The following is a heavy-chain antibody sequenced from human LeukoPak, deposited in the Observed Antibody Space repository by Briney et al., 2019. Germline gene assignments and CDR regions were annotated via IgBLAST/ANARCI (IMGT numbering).Heavy chain of an antibody. J-gene: IGHJ4*02. D-gene: IGHD3-22*01. V-gene: IGHV4-34*01. CDR1: GGSFSGYY. CDR3: ARSLTYYYDSSGYYPD. Sequence: SETLSLTCAVYGGSFSGYYWSWIRQPPGKGLEWIGEINHSGSTNYNPSLKSRVTISVDTSKNQFSLKLSSVTAADTAVYYCARSLTYYYDSSGYYPDWGQGTLVTVSS. CDR2: INHSGST.